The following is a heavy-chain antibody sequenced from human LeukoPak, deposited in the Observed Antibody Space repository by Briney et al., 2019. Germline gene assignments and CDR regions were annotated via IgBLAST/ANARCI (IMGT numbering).Heavy chain of an antibody. D-gene: IGHD2-2*01. CDR2: IYHSGST. CDR3: ARHPVVPAASTYYYYYMDV. V-gene: IGHV4-4*02. CDR1: GGSISSSNW. Sequence: SGTLSLTCAVSGGSISSSNWWSWVRQPPGKGLEWIGEIYHSGSTNYNPSLKSRVTISVDKSKNQFSLKLSSVTAADTAVYYCARHPVVPAASTYYYYYMDVWGKGTTVTVSS. J-gene: IGHJ6*03.